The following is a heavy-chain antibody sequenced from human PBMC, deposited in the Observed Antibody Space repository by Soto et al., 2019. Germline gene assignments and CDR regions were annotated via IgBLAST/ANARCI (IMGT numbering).Heavy chain of an antibody. D-gene: IGHD3-22*01. V-gene: IGHV4-31*02. CDR1: GGSISSGGYY. Sequence: SETLSLTCTVSGGSISSGGYYWSWIRQHPGKGLEWIGYIYYSGSTYYNPSLKSRVTISVDTSKNQFSLKLSSVTAADTAVYYCASTWGDSSGYYYGGYWGQGTLVTVSS. J-gene: IGHJ4*02. CDR2: IYYSGST. CDR3: ASTWGDSSGYYYGGY.